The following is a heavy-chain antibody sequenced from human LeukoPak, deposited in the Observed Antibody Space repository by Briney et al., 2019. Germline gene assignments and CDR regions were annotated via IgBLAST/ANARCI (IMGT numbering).Heavy chain of an antibody. CDR3: ARADYGGNSDYYYYGMDV. V-gene: IGHV1-46*01. J-gene: IGHJ6*02. Sequence: ASVKVSCKAAGYIFTNYYMHWVRQATGQGLEWMGIINPGGGSTSYAQKFQGRVTMTRDTSTSTVYMELSSLRSEDTAVYYCARADYGGNSDYYYYGMDVWGQGTRVTVSS. D-gene: IGHD4-23*01. CDR1: GYIFTNYY. CDR2: INPGGGST.